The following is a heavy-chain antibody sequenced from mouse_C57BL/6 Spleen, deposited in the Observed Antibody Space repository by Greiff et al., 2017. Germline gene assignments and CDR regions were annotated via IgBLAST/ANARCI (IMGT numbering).Heavy chain of an antibody. CDR2: INPNYGTT. V-gene: IGHV1-39*01. Sequence: QLKQSGPELVKPGASVKISCKASGYSFTDYNMNWVKQSNGKSLEWIGVINPNYGTTSYNQKFKGKATLTVDQSSSTAYMQLNSLTSEDSAVYYCASQTTVAHYWYFDVWGTGTTVTVSS. D-gene: IGHD1-1*01. CDR3: ASQTTVAHYWYFDV. CDR1: GYSFTDYN. J-gene: IGHJ1*03.